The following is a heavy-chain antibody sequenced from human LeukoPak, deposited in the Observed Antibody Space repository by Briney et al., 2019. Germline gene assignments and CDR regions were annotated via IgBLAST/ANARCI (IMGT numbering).Heavy chain of an antibody. CDR2: IYYSGST. CDR3: ARQPPGGYYFDY. CDR1: GGSISSSSYY. Sequence: SETLSLTCTVSGGSISSSSYYWGWIRQPPGKGLEWIGSIYYSGSTYYNPSLKSRVTISVDTSKNQFSLKLSSVTAADTAVYYCARQPPGGYYFDYWGQGTLVTVSS. J-gene: IGHJ4*02. V-gene: IGHV4-39*01. D-gene: IGHD3-16*01.